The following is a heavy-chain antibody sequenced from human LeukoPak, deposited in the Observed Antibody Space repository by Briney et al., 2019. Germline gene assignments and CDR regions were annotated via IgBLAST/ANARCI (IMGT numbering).Heavy chain of an antibody. J-gene: IGHJ4*02. CDR1: GFTFNSYA. CDR3: AKDRGPYYYDSMSFDY. CDR2: ISGSGGTT. Sequence: PGGSLRLSCAVSGFTFNSYAMSWVRQAPGKGLEWVSAISGSGGTTYYTDSVKGRFTISRDNAKNSLYLQMNSLRAEDTALYYCAKDRGPYYYDSMSFDYWGQGTLVTVSS. D-gene: IGHD3-22*01. V-gene: IGHV3-23*01.